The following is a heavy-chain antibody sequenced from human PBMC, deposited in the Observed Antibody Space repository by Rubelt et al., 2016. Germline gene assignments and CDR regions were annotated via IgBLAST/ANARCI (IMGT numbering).Heavy chain of an antibody. Sequence: EVQLVESGGGLVKPGGSLRLSCAASGFTFSSASMNWVRQAPGKGLVWVSRINSDGSITSYADSVKGRFTISRDNAKNTLYLQMNSLRAEDTAVYYCVSSSLDYWGQGTLVTVST. CDR1: GFTFSSAS. D-gene: IGHD6-13*01. CDR2: INSDGSIT. CDR3: VSSSLDY. V-gene: IGHV3-74*02. J-gene: IGHJ4*02.